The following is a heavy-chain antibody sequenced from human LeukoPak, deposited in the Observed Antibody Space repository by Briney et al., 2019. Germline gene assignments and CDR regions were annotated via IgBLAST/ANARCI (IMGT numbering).Heavy chain of an antibody. J-gene: IGHJ4*02. Sequence: PSETLSLTCAVYGGSFSSYYWSWIRQPPGKGLEWIGYIYYSGSTNYNPSLKSRVTISVDTSKNQFSLKLSSVTAADTAVYYCGGYSYGSFDYWGQGTLVAVSS. V-gene: IGHV4-59*01. D-gene: IGHD5-18*01. CDR1: GGSFSSYY. CDR3: GGYSYGSFDY. CDR2: IYYSGST.